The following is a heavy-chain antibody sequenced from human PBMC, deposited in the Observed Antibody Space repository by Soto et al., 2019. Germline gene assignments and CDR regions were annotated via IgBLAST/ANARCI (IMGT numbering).Heavy chain of an antibody. Sequence: GGSLRLSCAASGFTFSSYAMHWVRQAPGKGLEWVAVISYDGSNKYYADSVKGRFTISRDNSKNTLYLQMNSLRAEDTAVYYCARDRLARGTGPQPPWWFDPWGQGTLVTVSS. CDR1: GFTFSSYA. CDR2: ISYDGSNK. J-gene: IGHJ5*02. D-gene: IGHD2-8*02. CDR3: ARDRLARGTGPQPPWWFDP. V-gene: IGHV3-30-3*01.